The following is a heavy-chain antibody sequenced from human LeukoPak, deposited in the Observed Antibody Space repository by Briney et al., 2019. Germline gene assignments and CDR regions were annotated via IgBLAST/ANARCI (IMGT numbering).Heavy chain of an antibody. CDR1: GFTFNTYW. V-gene: IGHV3-7*01. D-gene: IGHD3/OR15-3a*01. CDR2: IKEDESEK. CDR3: ARVRTLWTYYGMDV. J-gene: IGHJ6*02. Sequence: GGSLRLSCAASGFTFNTYWMSWVREAPGKGLEWVANIKEDESEKYYVDSVKGRFTISRDNAKSSLYLQMNSLRAEDTAMYYCARVRTLWTYYGMDVWGQGTTVTVSS.